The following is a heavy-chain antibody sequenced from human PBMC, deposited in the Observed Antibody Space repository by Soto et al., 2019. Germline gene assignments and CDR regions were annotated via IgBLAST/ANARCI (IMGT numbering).Heavy chain of an antibody. V-gene: IGHV3-11*06. J-gene: IGHJ4*02. D-gene: IGHD6-13*01. CDR2: ISSSSSYT. Sequence: GGSLRLSCAASGFTFSDYYMSWIRQAPGKGLEWVSYISSSSSYTNYADSVKGRFTISRDNAKNSLYLQMNSLRAEDTAVYYCARVAAAAGGLIDYWGQGTLVTVSS. CDR1: GFTFSDYY. CDR3: ARVAAAAGGLIDY.